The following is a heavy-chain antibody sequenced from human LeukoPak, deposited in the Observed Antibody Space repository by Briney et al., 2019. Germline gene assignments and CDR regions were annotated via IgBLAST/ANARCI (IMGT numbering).Heavy chain of an antibody. CDR2: ISAYNGNT. J-gene: IGHJ6*04. CDR3: ARVPPYSSSWYADYYYGMDV. D-gene: IGHD6-13*01. V-gene: IGHV1-18*01. Sequence: GASVKVSCKASGGTFSSYAISWVRQAPGQGLEWMGWISAYNGNTNYAQKLQGRVTMTTDTSTSTAYMELRSLRSDDTAVYYCARVPPYSSSWYADYYYGMDVWGKGTTVTVSS. CDR1: GGTFSSYA.